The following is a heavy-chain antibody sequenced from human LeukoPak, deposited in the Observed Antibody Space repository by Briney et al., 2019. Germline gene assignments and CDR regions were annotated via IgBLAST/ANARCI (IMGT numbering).Heavy chain of an antibody. V-gene: IGHV4-34*01. CDR3: ARFPCSGDSCYSGIRAFDI. Sequence: SETLSLTCAIYGGSFGGYYWNWIRQSSGKGLEWIGEINHSGSINYNPSLKSRVTILVDTSKNQFSLKLSSMTAADTAVYYCARFPCSGDSCYSGIRAFDIWGQGTMVTVSS. CDR1: GGSFGGYY. CDR2: INHSGSI. J-gene: IGHJ3*02. D-gene: IGHD2-15*01.